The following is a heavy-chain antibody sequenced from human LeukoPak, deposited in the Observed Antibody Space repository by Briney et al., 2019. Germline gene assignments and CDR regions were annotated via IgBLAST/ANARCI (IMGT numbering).Heavy chain of an antibody. CDR1: GFTFDDYG. Sequence: GGSLRLSCAASGFTFDDYGMSWVRQAPGKGLEWVSGINWNGGSTGYADSVKGRFTISRDNAKNSLYLQMNSLRAEDTALYYCAKSIPTIAVAVSTRQWGQGTLVTVSS. D-gene: IGHD6-19*01. V-gene: IGHV3-20*04. CDR2: INWNGGST. CDR3: AKSIPTIAVAVSTRQ. J-gene: IGHJ4*02.